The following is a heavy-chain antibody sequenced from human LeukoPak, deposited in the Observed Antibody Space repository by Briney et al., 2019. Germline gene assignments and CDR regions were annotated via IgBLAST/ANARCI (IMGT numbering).Heavy chain of an antibody. J-gene: IGHJ4*02. Sequence: PGGSLRLSCAASGFTFSSYAMSWVRQAPGKGLEWVSAISGSGGSTYYADSVKGRFTISRDNSKNTLYLQMNSLRAEDTAVYYCAKASQRITIFGVVIKPHDYWGQGTLVTVSS. D-gene: IGHD3-3*01. V-gene: IGHV3-23*01. CDR3: AKASQRITIFGVVIKPHDY. CDR1: GFTFSSYA. CDR2: ISGSGGST.